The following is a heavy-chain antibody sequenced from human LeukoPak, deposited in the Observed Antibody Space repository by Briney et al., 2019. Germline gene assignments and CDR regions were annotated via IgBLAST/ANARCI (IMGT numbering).Heavy chain of an antibody. V-gene: IGHV3-74*01. Sequence: PGGSLRLSCAASGFTFSHYWMHWVRQVPGKGLGWVSRIHGDGSSPIYADSVKGRFTISRDNAKNTLYLQMNSLGVEDGGIYYCARDGSLPDYWGQGTLVTVSS. J-gene: IGHJ4*02. D-gene: IGHD1-1*01. CDR2: IHGDGSSP. CDR1: GFTFSHYW. CDR3: ARDGSLPDY.